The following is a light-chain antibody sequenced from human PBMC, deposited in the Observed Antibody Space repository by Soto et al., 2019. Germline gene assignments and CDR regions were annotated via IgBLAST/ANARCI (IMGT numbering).Light chain of an antibody. CDR2: AAS. J-gene: IGKJ5*01. CDR1: QGVGNKY. CDR3: QQYTNAHGIT. V-gene: IGKV3-20*01. Sequence: EIALTQSPGTLSLSPGERATLSCRASQGVGNKYLAWYQQRPGQAPSLLIYAASSRSTGLPDRFSGSGYGTDFTLTLSRVETEDFAVYYCQQYTNAHGITFGQGTRLEIK.